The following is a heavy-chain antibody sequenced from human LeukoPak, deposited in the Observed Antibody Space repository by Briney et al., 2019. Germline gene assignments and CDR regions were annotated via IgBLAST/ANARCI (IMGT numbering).Heavy chain of an antibody. CDR2: ISYDESNK. D-gene: IGHD2-2*01. Sequence: GGSLTLSCAASGFTFSSFAMLWVRQAPGKGLEWGAVISYDESNKYYADSVKGRFTISRDNSKNTLYLQMNSLRAEDTAVYYCARDPSLYCSSTSCYALHFDYWGQGTLVTVSS. V-gene: IGHV3-30*04. J-gene: IGHJ4*02. CDR1: GFTFSSFA. CDR3: ARDPSLYCSSTSCYALHFDY.